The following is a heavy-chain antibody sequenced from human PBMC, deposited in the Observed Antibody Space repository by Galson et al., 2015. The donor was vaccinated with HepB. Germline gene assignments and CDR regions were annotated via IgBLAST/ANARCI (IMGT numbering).Heavy chain of an antibody. Sequence: SLRLSCAASGFTFSSYAMHWVRQAPGKGLEWVAVISYDGSNKYYADSVKGRFTISRDNSKNTLYLQMNNLRAEDTAVYYCAREVAAAGTYPGTQAGYFDYWGQGTLVTVSS. CDR3: AREVAAAGTYPGTQAGYFDY. CDR1: GFTFSSYA. J-gene: IGHJ4*02. CDR2: ISYDGSNK. D-gene: IGHD6-13*01. V-gene: IGHV3-30*04.